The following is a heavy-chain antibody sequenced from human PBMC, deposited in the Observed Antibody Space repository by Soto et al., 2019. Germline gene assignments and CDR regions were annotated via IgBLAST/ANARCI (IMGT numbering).Heavy chain of an antibody. CDR1: GYTFTSYA. D-gene: IGHD3-3*01. V-gene: IGHV1-3*01. Sequence: QVQLVQSGAEVKKPGASVKVSCKASGYTFTSYAMHWVRQAPGQRLEWMGWINAGNGNTKYSQKFQGRVTITRDTSASTAYMELSSLRSEDTAVYYCARDLGFSEWPSYYFDYWGQGTLVTVSS. J-gene: IGHJ4*02. CDR2: INAGNGNT. CDR3: ARDLGFSEWPSYYFDY.